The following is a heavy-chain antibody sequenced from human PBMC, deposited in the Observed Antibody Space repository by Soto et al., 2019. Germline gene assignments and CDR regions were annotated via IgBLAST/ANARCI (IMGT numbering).Heavy chain of an antibody. J-gene: IGHJ5*02. CDR3: AREEVAYYGSGRYNRFDP. CDR2: INYSGST. CDR1: GGSISSYY. Sequence: SETLSLTCTVSGGSISSYYWSWIRQPTGKGLEWIGDINYSGSTNYNPSLKSRVTISMDTSKNQFSLKLRSVTAADTAVHYCAREEVAYYGSGRYNRFDPWGQGTLVTVSA. D-gene: IGHD3-10*01. V-gene: IGHV4-59*12.